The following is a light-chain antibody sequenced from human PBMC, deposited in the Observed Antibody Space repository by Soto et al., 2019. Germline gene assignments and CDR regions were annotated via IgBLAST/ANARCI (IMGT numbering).Light chain of an antibody. CDR2: AAS. CDR1: QSVSRS. Sequence: QLTQSPSSLSASVGDRVIITCRASQSVSRSLNWSQQTAGRPPKLLIFAASSLHSGVPSRFRGAGSGTHVTLTISRTQPEEVATQYCQQKTITPPRPFGQGTKVEV. J-gene: IGKJ1*01. CDR3: QQKTITPPRP. V-gene: IGKV1-39*01.